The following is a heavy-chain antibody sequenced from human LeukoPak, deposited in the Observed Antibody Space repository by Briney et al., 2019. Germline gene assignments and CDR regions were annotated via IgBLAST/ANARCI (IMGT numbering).Heavy chain of an antibody. CDR2: INHSGST. D-gene: IGHD3-22*01. CDR1: GGSFSGYY. Sequence: SETLSLTCAVYGGSFSGYYWSWIRQPPGKGLEWIGEINHSGSTNYNPSLKSRVTISVDTSKNQFSLKLSSVTAADTAVYYCARGSRGPPYYYDSSGYYYSYWGQGTPVTVSS. CDR3: ARGSRGPPYYYDSSGYYYSY. V-gene: IGHV4-34*01. J-gene: IGHJ4*02.